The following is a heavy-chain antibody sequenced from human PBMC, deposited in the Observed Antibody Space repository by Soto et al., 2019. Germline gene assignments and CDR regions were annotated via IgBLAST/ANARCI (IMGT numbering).Heavy chain of an antibody. CDR3: GRAIVVVGGGAYNWFDP. V-gene: IGHV1-69*01. J-gene: IGHJ5*02. Sequence: QVQLVQSGAEVKKPGSSVKVSCKASGGTFSSYDISWVRQAPGQGLEWMGGIISLFAITNYAQKFQGRVTITADESTNTVYMGLSSLGSEDTAVYYCGRAIVVVGGGAYNWFDPWGQGTLVTVSS. D-gene: IGHD2-21*01. CDR1: GGTFSSYD. CDR2: IISLFAIT.